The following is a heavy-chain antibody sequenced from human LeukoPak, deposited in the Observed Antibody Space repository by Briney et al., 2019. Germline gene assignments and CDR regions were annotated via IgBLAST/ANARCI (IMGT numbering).Heavy chain of an antibody. CDR1: GFTFSSYA. CDR2: IWYDGSNK. Sequence: GGSLRLSCAASGFTFSSYAMNWVRQAPGKGLEWVAVIWYDGSNKYYADSVKGRFTISRDNSKNTLYLQMNSLRAEDTAVYYCARDLGSWESFDYWGQGTLVTVSS. V-gene: IGHV3-33*08. D-gene: IGHD3-16*02. J-gene: IGHJ4*02. CDR3: ARDLGSWESFDY.